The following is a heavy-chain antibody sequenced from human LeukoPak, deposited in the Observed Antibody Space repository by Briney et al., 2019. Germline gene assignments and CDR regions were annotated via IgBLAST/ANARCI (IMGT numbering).Heavy chain of an antibody. D-gene: IGHD3-10*01. J-gene: IGHJ4*02. V-gene: IGHV3-23*01. CDR3: AKYPVRGVNPYYFDY. Sequence: GGSLRLSCAASGFIFSSYAMNWVRQAPGKGLEWVSSISGSGGSTYYADSVKGRFTISRDNSKNTLYLQMNSLRAEDTAVYYCAKYPVRGVNPYYFDYWGQGTLVTVSS. CDR1: GFIFSSYA. CDR2: ISGSGGST.